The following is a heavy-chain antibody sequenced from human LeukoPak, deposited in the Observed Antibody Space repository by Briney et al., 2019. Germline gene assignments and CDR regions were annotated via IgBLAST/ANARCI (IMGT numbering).Heavy chain of an antibody. Sequence: ASVKVSCKASGYTFTGYYMHWVRQAPGQGLEWMGWINPNSGGTNYAQKFQGRVTMTRDTSISTAYMELSSLRYDDTAVYYCARIGTYDYVWGSYRLGHFDYWGQGTLVTVSS. J-gene: IGHJ4*02. V-gene: IGHV1-2*02. CDR2: INPNSGGT. D-gene: IGHD3-16*02. CDR1: GYTFTGYY. CDR3: ARIGTYDYVWGSYRLGHFDY.